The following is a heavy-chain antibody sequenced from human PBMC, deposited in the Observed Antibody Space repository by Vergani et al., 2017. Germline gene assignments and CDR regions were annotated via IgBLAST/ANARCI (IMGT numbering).Heavy chain of an antibody. V-gene: IGHV3-30*02. D-gene: IGHD2-21*02. CDR3: AKYLRDSTDGLPDS. Sequence: QVQLVESAGGVVQPGGSLRLSCAASGFTFSNFGMNWIRQAPGKGLEWLAYIGKEGINTRYRDAVKGRFTVSRDNSKDILYLQMDSLRNEDTALYYCAKYLRDSTDGLPDSWSPGTLVIVSS. J-gene: IGHJ4*02. CDR2: IGKEGINT. CDR1: GFTFSNFG.